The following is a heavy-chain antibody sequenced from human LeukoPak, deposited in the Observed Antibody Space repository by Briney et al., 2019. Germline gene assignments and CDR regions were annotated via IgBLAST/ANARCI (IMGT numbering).Heavy chain of an antibody. Sequence: SETLSLTCIVSGGSLSSYYWSWIRQPPGKGLEWIAHIYYSGTTDYNPSLKSRVRISVDTSKNQFSLRLSSVTAADTAVYYCARQQLRYYGSGSYYNVDWFDPWGQGTLVTVSS. D-gene: IGHD3-10*01. V-gene: IGHV4-59*08. J-gene: IGHJ5*02. CDR1: GGSLSSYY. CDR2: IYYSGTT. CDR3: ARQQLRYYGSGSYYNVDWFDP.